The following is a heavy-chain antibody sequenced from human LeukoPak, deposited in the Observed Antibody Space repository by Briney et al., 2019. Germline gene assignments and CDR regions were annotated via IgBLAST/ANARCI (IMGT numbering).Heavy chain of an antibody. CDR1: GDSVSSNGFA. CDR2: TYYRSKWNN. V-gene: IGHV6-1*01. Sequence: SQTLSLTCAISGDSVSSNGFAWSWIRQSPSRDLEWLGRTYYRSKWNNDYAVSVKSRITINPDTSKNQFSLQLNSVTPEDTAVYYCARASLQSVYFDCWGQGTLVTVSS. CDR3: ARASLQSVYFDC. J-gene: IGHJ4*02.